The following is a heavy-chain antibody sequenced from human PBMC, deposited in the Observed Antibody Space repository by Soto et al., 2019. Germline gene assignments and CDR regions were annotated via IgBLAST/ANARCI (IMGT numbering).Heavy chain of an antibody. CDR2: ISSSGGGT. D-gene: IGHD1-26*01. Sequence: GGSLRLSCAASGFTFSNYAMSWFRQAPGGGLEWVSDISSSGGGTIYADSVKGRFTISRDNSKNTLSLQMNSLRAEDTALYYCAKDWYSGSFGPDAFDIWGQGTLVTVSS. CDR1: GFTFSNYA. V-gene: IGHV3-23*01. CDR3: AKDWYSGSFGPDAFDI. J-gene: IGHJ3*02.